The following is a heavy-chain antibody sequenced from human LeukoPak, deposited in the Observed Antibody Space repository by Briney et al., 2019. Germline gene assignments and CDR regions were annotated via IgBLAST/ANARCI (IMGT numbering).Heavy chain of an antibody. CDR3: ARVRRGGFFDY. D-gene: IGHD3-10*01. CDR2: IYYSGSP. J-gene: IGHJ4*02. V-gene: IGHV4-59*01. Sequence: SETLSLTCTVSAGSISSNYWSWIRQPPGKGLEWFGYIYYSGSPNNNPSLKSRVPISVDTSKTQFSLNLTSVTVADTAVYYCARVRRGGFFDYWGQGTLVTVSS. CDR1: AGSISSNY.